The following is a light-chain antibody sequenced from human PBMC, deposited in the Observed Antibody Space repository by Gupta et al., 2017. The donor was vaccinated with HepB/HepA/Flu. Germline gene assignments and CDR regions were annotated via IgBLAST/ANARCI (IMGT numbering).Light chain of an antibody. CDR1: SANIGSNT. V-gene: IGLV1-44*01. CDR2: NNN. J-gene: IGLJ3*02. Sequence: QSVLTHPPSASGTPGQRVTISCSGSSANIGSNTVNWYQQLPGTAPKVLIYNNNQWPSGVPDRFSGSKSGTSASLAISGLQSKDEADYYCAAGDDSLNGPVFGGGTKLTVL. CDR3: AAGDDSLNGPV.